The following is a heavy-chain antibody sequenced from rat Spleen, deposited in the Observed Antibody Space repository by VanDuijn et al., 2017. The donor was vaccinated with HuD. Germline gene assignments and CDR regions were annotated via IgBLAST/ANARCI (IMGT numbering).Heavy chain of an antibody. Sequence: QVQLKESGPGLVQPSETLSLTCTVSGFSLTKYSVSWVRQTSGKGPEWMGRMWYDGGTAYNSALKSRLSISRDTSKNQVFFKMNSLQIDDTGTYYCLREGVWDWGQGVMVTVSS. J-gene: IGHJ2*01. V-gene: IGHV2-63*01. CDR1: GFSLTKYS. CDR2: MWYDGGT. D-gene: IGHD4-3*01. CDR3: LREGVWD.